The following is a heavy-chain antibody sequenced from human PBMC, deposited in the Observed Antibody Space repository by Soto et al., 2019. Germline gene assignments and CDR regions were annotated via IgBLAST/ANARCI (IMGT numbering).Heavy chain of an antibody. CDR1: GFTFSSYW. CDR3: VRDYDFWSGYYDY. CDR2: IKQDGSEK. Sequence: HPGGSLRLSCAASGFTFSSYWMSWVRQAPGKGLEWVANIKQDGSEKYYVDSVKGRFTISRDNAKNSLYLQMNSLRAEDTAVYYCVRDYDFWSGYYDYWGQGTLVTVSS. V-gene: IGHV3-7*01. D-gene: IGHD3-3*01. J-gene: IGHJ4*02.